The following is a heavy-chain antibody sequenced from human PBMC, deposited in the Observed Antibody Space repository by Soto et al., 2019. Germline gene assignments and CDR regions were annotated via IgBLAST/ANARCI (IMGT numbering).Heavy chain of an antibody. CDR2: IVPIFGTA. CDR3: ARGWIDLWWYFDY. J-gene: IGHJ4*02. V-gene: IGHV1-69*06. CDR1: GGSFGRYG. Sequence: SVKVSCKASGGSFGRYGLHWVRQAPGQGLEWMGGIVPIFGTANYTQKFQGRVTITADKSTDTAYLEMRSLKSEDTAVYFCARGWIDLWWYFDYWGQGTLVTVSS. D-gene: IGHD5-18*01.